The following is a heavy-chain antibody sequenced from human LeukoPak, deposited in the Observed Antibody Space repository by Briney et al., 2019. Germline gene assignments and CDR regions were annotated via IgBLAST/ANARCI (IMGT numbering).Heavy chain of an antibody. J-gene: IGHJ4*02. CDR1: GFTISSNS. D-gene: IGHD1-7*01. CDR2: ISSGSGTI. Sequence: GGSLRLSCAASGFTISSNSMNWVRQAPGKGLEWVSYISSGSGTIYYADSVKGRFTISRDNAKNSLYLQMNSLRAEDTAVYYCPLELGEGFDYWGQGTLVTVSS. CDR3: PLELGEGFDY. V-gene: IGHV3-48*01.